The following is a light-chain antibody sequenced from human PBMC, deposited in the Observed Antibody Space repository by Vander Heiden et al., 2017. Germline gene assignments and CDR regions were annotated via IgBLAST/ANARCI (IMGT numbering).Light chain of an antibody. CDR3: QEWNGRTVV. Sequence: SYELTQPPSVSVSPGQTASITCSGDKLGDKYACWYQQKPGQSPVLVIYQDSKRPSGIPERFSGSNSATTATLNIRGTQAMDESYYYCQEWNGRTVVFGGGTKLTVL. V-gene: IGLV3-1*01. CDR1: KLGDKY. J-gene: IGLJ2*01. CDR2: QDS.